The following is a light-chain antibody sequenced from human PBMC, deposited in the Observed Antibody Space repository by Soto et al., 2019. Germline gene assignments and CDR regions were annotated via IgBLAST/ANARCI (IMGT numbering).Light chain of an antibody. CDR3: LQDYNYPLT. V-gene: IGKV1-6*01. CDR1: QAIGND. Sequence: AIQMTQSPSSLSASVGDRVTITCQASQAIGNDLTWYQQKPGKAPNLLIFAASSLQSGVPSRFSGSGSGTDFTLTISSLQPEDFATYYCLQDYNYPLTFGQGTKLEIK. CDR2: AAS. J-gene: IGKJ2*01.